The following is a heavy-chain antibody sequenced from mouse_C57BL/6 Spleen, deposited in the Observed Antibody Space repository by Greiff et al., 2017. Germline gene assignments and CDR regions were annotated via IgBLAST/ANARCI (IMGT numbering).Heavy chain of an antibody. D-gene: IGHD1-1*01. CDR1: GYTFTSYW. J-gene: IGHJ2*01. CDR2: IYPSDSET. V-gene: IGHV1-61*01. CDR3: ARGVRVGYFDY. Sequence: VQLQQPGAELVRPGSSVKLSCKASGYTFTSYWMDWVKQRPGQGLEWIGNIYPSDSETHYNQKFKDKATLTVDKSSSTAYMQLSSLTSEDSAVYYCARGVRVGYFDYWGQGTTLTVSS.